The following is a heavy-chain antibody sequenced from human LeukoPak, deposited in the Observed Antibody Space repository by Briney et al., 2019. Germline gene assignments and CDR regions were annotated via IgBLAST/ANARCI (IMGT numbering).Heavy chain of an antibody. D-gene: IGHD6-19*01. Sequence: GGSLRLSCAASGFTFSSYAMSWVRQAPGKGLEWVSAISGSGGSTYYADSVKGRFTISRDNSKNTPYLQMNSLRAEDTAVYYCAKEVGSSGWYGYYYYYYGMDVWGQGTTVTVSS. CDR1: GFTFSSYA. CDR3: AKEVGSSGWYGYYYYYYGMDV. V-gene: IGHV3-23*01. CDR2: ISGSGGST. J-gene: IGHJ6*02.